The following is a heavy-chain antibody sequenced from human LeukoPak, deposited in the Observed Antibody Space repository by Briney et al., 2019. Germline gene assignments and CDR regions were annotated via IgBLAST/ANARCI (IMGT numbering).Heavy chain of an antibody. CDR3: AKDKAPYDILTGYRY. Sequence: PGGSLRLSCAASGFTFSSYAMSWVRQAPGKGLEWVAVISYDGSNKYYADSVKGRFTISRDNSKNTLYLQMNSLRAEDTAVYYCAKDKAPYDILTGYRYWGQGTLVTVSS. D-gene: IGHD3-9*01. CDR2: ISYDGSNK. CDR1: GFTFSSYA. V-gene: IGHV3-30*18. J-gene: IGHJ4*02.